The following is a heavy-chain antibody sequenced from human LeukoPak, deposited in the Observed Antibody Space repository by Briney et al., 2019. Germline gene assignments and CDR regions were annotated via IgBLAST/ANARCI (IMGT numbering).Heavy chain of an antibody. Sequence: TFTXXXXXXXRQAPXXGLXXMGWISAYNGNTNYAQKLQGRVTMTTDTSTSTAYMELRSLRSDDTAVYYCARGRVGAAKYDYWGQGTLVTVSS. J-gene: IGHJ4*02. CDR3: ARGRVGAAKYDY. CDR1: TFTXXX. CDR2: ISAYNGNT. D-gene: IGHD1-26*01. V-gene: IGHV1-18*01.